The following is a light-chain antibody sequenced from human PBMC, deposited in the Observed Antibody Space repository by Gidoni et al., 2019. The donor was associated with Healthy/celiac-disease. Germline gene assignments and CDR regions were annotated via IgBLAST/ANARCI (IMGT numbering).Light chain of an antibody. CDR1: QSLLHSNGYNY. Sequence: DIVMTQSPLSLPVTPGEPASISCRSSQSLLHSNGYNYWDWYLQKQGQSPQLLIYLGSDRASGVPDRCSGSGTGTDFTLKSSRVEDEDVGVYYCMKALQTPGFGPGTKVDIK. CDR2: LGS. J-gene: IGKJ3*01. CDR3: MKALQTPG. V-gene: IGKV2-28*01.